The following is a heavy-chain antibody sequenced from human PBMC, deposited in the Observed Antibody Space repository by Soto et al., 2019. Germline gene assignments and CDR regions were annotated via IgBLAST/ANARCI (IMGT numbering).Heavy chain of an antibody. J-gene: IGHJ4*02. CDR1: GFTFSSYA. V-gene: IGHV3-23*01. CDR3: ANHYDSSGYYSDY. Sequence: PGGSLRLSCAASGFTFSSYAMSWVRQAPGKGLEWVSAISGSGGSTYYADSVKGRFTISRDNSKNTLYLQMNSLRAEDTAVYYCANHYDSSGYYSDYWGQGTLVTVSS. CDR2: ISGSGGST. D-gene: IGHD3-22*01.